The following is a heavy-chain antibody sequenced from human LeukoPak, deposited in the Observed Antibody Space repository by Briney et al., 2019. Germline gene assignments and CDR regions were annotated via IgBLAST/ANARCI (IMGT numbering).Heavy chain of an antibody. CDR2: ISGYYGNT. D-gene: IGHD3-16*02. Sequence: ASVTVSCKASGYPFTSYGITWLRQAPGQGLEWMGWISGYYGNTNYAQKLQGRVTLTTDTSTTTAYMELRSLRSDDTAVYYCARDGYVWGSYLPGYWGQGTPVTVSS. V-gene: IGHV1-18*01. J-gene: IGHJ4*02. CDR3: ARDGYVWGSYLPGY. CDR1: GYPFTSYG.